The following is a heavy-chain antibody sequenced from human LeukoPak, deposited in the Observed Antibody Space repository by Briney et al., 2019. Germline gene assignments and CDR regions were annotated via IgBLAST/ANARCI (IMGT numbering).Heavy chain of an antibody. CDR1: GGPISANEYY. CDR2: MHYRGPT. CDR3: ARSKAHLSTSWYGNWFDP. J-gene: IGHJ5*02. V-gene: IGHV4-39*02. D-gene: IGHD2-2*01. Sequence: SETLSLTCSVSGGPISANEYYWVWIRQPPGKGLEWIGSMHYRGPTYYNPSLRSRVTMSIDTSKNTFSLNLSSVSASDTAVYYCARSKAHLSTSWYGNWFDPWGQGTLVTVSS.